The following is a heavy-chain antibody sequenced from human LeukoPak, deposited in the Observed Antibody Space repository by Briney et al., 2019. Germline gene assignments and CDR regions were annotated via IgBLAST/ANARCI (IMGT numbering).Heavy chain of an antibody. CDR2: ISAYNGKT. V-gene: IGHV1-18*04. CDR1: GYTFTSYG. D-gene: IGHD2-2*01. J-gene: IGHJ2*01. CDR3: ARINLGYCSSTSCYSVWYFDL. Sequence: ASVTVSCKASGYTFTSYGISWVRQAPGQGGEGMGWISAYNGKTNYEQKLQGRVTMTTDTSTSTAYMELRTLRSDATAVYYCARINLGYCSSTSCYSVWYFDLWGRGTLVTVSS.